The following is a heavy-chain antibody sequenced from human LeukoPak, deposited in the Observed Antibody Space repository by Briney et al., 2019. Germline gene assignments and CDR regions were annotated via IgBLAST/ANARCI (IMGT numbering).Heavy chain of an antibody. CDR3: AKDRGWDGSSSWYYFDY. CDR1: GFTFSSYA. Sequence: GGSLRLSCAASGFTFSSYAMSWVRQAPGKGLEWVSAISGSGGSTYYADSVKGRFTISGDNSKNTLYLQMNSLRAEDTAVYYCAKDRGWDGSSSWYYFDYWGQGTLVTVSS. J-gene: IGHJ4*02. D-gene: IGHD6-13*01. CDR2: ISGSGGST. V-gene: IGHV3-23*01.